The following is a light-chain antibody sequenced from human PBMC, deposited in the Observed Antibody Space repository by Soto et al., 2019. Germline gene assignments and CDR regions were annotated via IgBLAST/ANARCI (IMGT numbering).Light chain of an antibody. CDR3: QSYDTTFSGSTYV. V-gene: IGLV1-40*01. CDR1: SSNIGAGYD. Sequence: QSVLTQPPSVSGAPGQRVTISSTGSSSNIGAGYDVHWYQQLPGTAPRLLIYSYNNRPSGVPDRFSGSKSGTSASLAITGLQAEDEADYYCQSYDTTFSGSTYVFGTGTKLTVL. J-gene: IGLJ1*01. CDR2: SYN.